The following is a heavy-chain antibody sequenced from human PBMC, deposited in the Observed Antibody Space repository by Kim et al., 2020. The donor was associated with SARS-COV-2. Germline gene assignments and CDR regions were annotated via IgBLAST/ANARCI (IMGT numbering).Heavy chain of an antibody. Sequence: SETLSLTCTVSGGSISSYYWSWIRQPPGKGLEWIGYIYYSGSTNYNPSLKSRVTISVDTSKNQFSLKLSSVTAADTAVYYCARGDSSGQIYYFDYWGQGTLVTVSS. J-gene: IGHJ4*02. CDR3: ARGDSSGQIYYFDY. V-gene: IGHV4-59*13. CDR2: IYYSGST. D-gene: IGHD3-22*01. CDR1: GGSISSYY.